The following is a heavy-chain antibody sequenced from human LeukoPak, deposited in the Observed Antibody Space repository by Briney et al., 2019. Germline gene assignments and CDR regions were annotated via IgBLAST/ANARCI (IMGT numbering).Heavy chain of an antibody. V-gene: IGHV5-10-1*01. Sequence: GESLKISCKGSGYNLTTSWISWVRQMPGKGLEWMGRIDPRDSYTDYNPSFQGHVTISADRSIRTAYLQWSGLKASDTAMYYCARGFGWSLDPWGQGTLVTVSS. D-gene: IGHD6-19*01. CDR2: IDPRDSYT. CDR3: ARGFGWSLDP. CDR1: GYNLTTSW. J-gene: IGHJ5*02.